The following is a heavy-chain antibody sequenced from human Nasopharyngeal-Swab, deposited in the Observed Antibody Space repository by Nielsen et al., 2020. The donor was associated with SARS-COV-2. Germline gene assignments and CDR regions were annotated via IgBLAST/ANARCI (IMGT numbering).Heavy chain of an antibody. Sequence: SVKVSCKASGFSFPSSAMQWLRQARGQGLEWIGWIVVGSGKTNYAQKFQERATISRDRSTSTVYMELSSLRSDDTAVYYCASTDLSSTSSWDWYFDLWGRGTLVTVSS. J-gene: IGHJ2*01. CDR1: GFSFPSSA. D-gene: IGHD2-2*01. CDR2: IVVGSGKT. CDR3: ASTDLSSTSSWDWYFDL. V-gene: IGHV1-58*02.